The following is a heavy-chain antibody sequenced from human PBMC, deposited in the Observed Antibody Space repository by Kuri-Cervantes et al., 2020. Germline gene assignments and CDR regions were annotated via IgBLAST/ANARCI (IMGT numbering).Heavy chain of an antibody. CDR1: GFTFSSYG. CDR2: IWYDGSNK. D-gene: IGHD3-10*01. V-gene: IGHV3-33*01. CDR3: ARFGSN. Sequence: LSLTCAASGFTFSSYGMHWVRQAPGKGLEWVAVIWYDGSNKYYADSVKGRFTISRDNSKDTLSLQMNSLRAEDTAVYYCARFGSNWGQGTLVTVSS. J-gene: IGHJ4*02.